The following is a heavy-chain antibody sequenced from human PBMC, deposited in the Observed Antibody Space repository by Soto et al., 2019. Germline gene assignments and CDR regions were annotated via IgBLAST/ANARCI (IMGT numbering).Heavy chain of an antibody. D-gene: IGHD1-1*01. CDR1: GGSFSDFF. CDR3: ARGTSTGTMSY. CDR2: STHSRRT. Sequence: QVQLQQWGAGLLKPSETLSLTCAVYGGSFSDFFWSWIRQPQGKGLEWIGESTHSRRTNYSPSLKSRVTISVDTSKNQFSLKLSSVTAADTAVYYCARGTSTGTMSYWGQGTLVTVSS. J-gene: IGHJ4*02. V-gene: IGHV4-34*01.